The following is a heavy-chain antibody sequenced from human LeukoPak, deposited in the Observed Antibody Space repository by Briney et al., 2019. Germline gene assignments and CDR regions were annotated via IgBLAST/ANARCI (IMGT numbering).Heavy chain of an antibody. CDR1: GFTFSGSA. J-gene: IGHJ6*02. D-gene: IGHD1-26*01. V-gene: IGHV3-73*01. CDR3: TRQGFSGSYSDPRSYGMDV. CDR2: IRSKANSYAT. Sequence: PGGSLRLSCAASGFTFSGSAIHWVRQPSGKGLEWVGRIRSKANSYATGYAASVKGRFTISRDDSKNTAYLQMNSLKTEDTAVYYCTRQGFSGSYSDPRSYGMDVWGQGTTVTVSS.